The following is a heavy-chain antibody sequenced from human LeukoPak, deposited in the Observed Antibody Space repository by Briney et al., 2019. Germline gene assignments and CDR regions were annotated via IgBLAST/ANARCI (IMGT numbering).Heavy chain of an antibody. CDR1: GFTFSSYA. J-gene: IGHJ5*02. Sequence: GGSLRLSCAASGFTFSSYAMHWVRQAPGKGLEWVAVISHDGSNKYYADSVKGRFTISRDNSKNTLYLQMNSLRAEDTAVYYCARDSGGCSSTSCYRGDWFDPWGQGTLVTVSS. CDR3: ARDSGGCSSTSCYRGDWFDP. V-gene: IGHV3-30*04. D-gene: IGHD2-2*02. CDR2: ISHDGSNK.